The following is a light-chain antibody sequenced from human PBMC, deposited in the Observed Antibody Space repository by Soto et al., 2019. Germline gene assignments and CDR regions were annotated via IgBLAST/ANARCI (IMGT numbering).Light chain of an antibody. CDR3: HQYGTSPWT. J-gene: IGKJ1*01. CDR2: IES. V-gene: IGKV3-20*01. CDR1: QSVSTNY. Sequence: EIVLTQSPGTLSLFAGERATLSCRATQSVSTNYLAWYQQKPDQAPRLLIYIESRRATGIPDRFSGSGSGTDLSFTISILDLEDFAVDYFHQYGTSPWTFGQGNKVESK.